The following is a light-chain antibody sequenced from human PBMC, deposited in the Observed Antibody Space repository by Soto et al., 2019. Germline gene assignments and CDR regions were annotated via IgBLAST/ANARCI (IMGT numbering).Light chain of an antibody. J-gene: IGKJ3*01. CDR3: QQYNSYCFT. V-gene: IGKV1-5*03. Sequence: DIPMTQSPSTLSASVGDRVNITCRASQSINGWLAWYQQKPGKAPKLLISRASDLQTGVPSRFSGSGSGTEFTLTISSLQTDDFATYYCQQYNSYCFTFGPGTKVDVK. CDR1: QSINGW. CDR2: RAS.